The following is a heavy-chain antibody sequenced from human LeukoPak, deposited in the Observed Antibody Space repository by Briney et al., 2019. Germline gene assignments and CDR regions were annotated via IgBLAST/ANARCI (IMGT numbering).Heavy chain of an antibody. CDR1: GYTFTSYG. D-gene: IGHD1-26*01. Sequence: GASVKVSCKASGYTFTSYGISWVRQAPGQGLEWMGWINPNSGGTNYAQKFQGRVTMTRDTSISTAYMELSRLRSDDTAVYYCARDLSGSYYSYWGQGTLVTVSS. CDR2: INPNSGGT. CDR3: ARDLSGSYYSY. V-gene: IGHV1-2*02. J-gene: IGHJ4*02.